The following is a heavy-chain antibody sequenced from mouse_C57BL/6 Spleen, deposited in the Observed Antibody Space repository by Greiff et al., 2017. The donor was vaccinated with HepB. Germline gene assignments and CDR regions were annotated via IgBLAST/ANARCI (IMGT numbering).Heavy chain of an antibody. CDR3: ARRYSRPWYFDV. CDR2: NDPNSGGT. D-gene: IGHD2-5*01. V-gene: IGHV1-72*01. J-gene: IGHJ1*03. CDR1: GYTFTSYW. Sequence: QVQLQQPGAELVKPGASVKLSCKASGYTFTSYWMHWVKQRPGRGLEWIGRNDPNSGGTKYNEKFKSKATLTVDKPSSTAYMQLSSLTSEDSAVYYCARRYSRPWYFDVWGTGTTVTVSS.